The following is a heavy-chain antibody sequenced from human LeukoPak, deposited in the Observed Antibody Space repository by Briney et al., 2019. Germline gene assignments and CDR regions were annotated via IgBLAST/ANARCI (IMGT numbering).Heavy chain of an antibody. CDR3: ARVGVVVPAAMREFDY. CDR1: GYTFTGYY. CDR2: INPNSGGT. Sequence: ASVKVSCKASGYTFTGYYMHWVRQAPGRGLEWMGWINPNSGGTNYAQKFQGRVTMTRDTSISTAYMELSRLRSDDTAVYYCARVGVVVPAAMREFDYWGQGTLVTVPS. D-gene: IGHD2-2*01. V-gene: IGHV1-2*02. J-gene: IGHJ4*02.